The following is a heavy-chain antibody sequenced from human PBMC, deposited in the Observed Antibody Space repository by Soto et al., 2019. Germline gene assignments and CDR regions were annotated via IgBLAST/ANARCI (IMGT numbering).Heavy chain of an antibody. V-gene: IGHV3-23*01. CDR2: ISGSCDST. CDR1: GFAFRNYA. Sequence: GGSLRLSCVASGFAFRNYAMSWVRQAPGKGLEWVSTISGSCDSTFYSDSVKGRCSISRDNSKNTLSRQLNSLKSDETAVYYCANRMTTLQTYYYYYNMGLWRQGTRDTVS. J-gene: IGHJ6*01. CDR3: ANRMTTLQTYYYYYNMGL. D-gene: IGHD2-21*01.